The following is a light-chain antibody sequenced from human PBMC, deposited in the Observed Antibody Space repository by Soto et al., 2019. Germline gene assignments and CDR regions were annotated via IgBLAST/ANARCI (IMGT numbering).Light chain of an antibody. J-gene: IGKJ3*01. Sequence: IVLTQSPGTLSLSPGEGATLSCRASQPVNSGYLAWYQQKPGQAPRLLMYGVSTRDTGIPDRFSGSGAGTDFTLTISRLEPGDFAVYYCQHYGSSPFTFGPGTRVDIK. CDR2: GVS. V-gene: IGKV3-20*01. CDR3: QHYGSSPFT. CDR1: QPVNSGY.